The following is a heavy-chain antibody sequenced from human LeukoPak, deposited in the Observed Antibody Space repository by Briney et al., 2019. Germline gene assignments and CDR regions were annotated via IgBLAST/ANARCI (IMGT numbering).Heavy chain of an antibody. CDR2: ISSSGSTI. D-gene: IGHD3-10*01. V-gene: IGHV3-48*03. CDR1: GFTFSSYE. CDR3: AGSAMVRRLYYYYMDV. J-gene: IGHJ6*03. Sequence: PGGSLRLSCAASGFTFSSYEMNWVRQAPGKGLEWVSYISSSGSTIYYADSVKGRFTISRDNAKNSLYLQMNSLRAEDTAVYYCAGSAMVRRLYYYYMDVWGKGTTVTISS.